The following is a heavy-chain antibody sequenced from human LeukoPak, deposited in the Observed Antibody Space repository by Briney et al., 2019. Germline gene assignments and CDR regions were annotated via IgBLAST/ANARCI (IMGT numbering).Heavy chain of an antibody. CDR3: AREGQLVRRGYYYYMDV. V-gene: IGHV3-30*01. D-gene: IGHD6-6*01. Sequence: GGSLRLSCAASGLTFSSYAMHWVRQAPGKGLEWVAVISYDGSNKYYADSVKGRFTISRDNSKNTLYLQMNSLRAEDTAVYYCAREGQLVRRGYYYYMDVWGKGTTVTVSS. CDR1: GLTFSSYA. CDR2: ISYDGSNK. J-gene: IGHJ6*03.